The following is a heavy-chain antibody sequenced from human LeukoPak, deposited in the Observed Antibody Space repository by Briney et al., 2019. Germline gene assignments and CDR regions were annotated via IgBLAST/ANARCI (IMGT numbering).Heavy chain of an antibody. Sequence: SVKVSCKASGGTFSSYAISWVRQAPGRGLEWMGGIIPIFGTANYAQKFQGRVTITADESTSTAYVELSSLRSEDTAVYYCARGQYPFITGTYYYYYYGMDVWGKGTTVTVSS. CDR1: GGTFSSYA. CDR2: IIPIFGTA. D-gene: IGHD1-20*01. J-gene: IGHJ6*04. V-gene: IGHV1-69*01. CDR3: ARGQYPFITGTYYYYYYGMDV.